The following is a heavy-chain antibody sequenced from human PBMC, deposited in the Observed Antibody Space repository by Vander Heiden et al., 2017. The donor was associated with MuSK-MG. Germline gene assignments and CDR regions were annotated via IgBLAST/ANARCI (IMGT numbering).Heavy chain of an antibody. CDR2: IKQDGSEK. CDR1: GFTFSSYW. CDR3: ARDKGPRGYSYGPLDY. D-gene: IGHD5-18*01. J-gene: IGHJ4*02. Sequence: EVQLVESGGGLVQPGGSLSLSCAASGFTFSSYWMSWVRQAPGKGLEWVANIKQDGSEKYYVDSVKGRFTISRDNAKNSLYLQMNSLRAEDTAVYYCARDKGPRGYSYGPLDYWGQGTLVTVSS. V-gene: IGHV3-7*01.